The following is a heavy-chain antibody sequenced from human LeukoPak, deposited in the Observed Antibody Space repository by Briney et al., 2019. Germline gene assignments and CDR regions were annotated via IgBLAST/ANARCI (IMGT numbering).Heavy chain of an antibody. D-gene: IGHD5-24*01. CDR3: ARVRDGSQDY. CDR2: ISSGGSTI. CDR1: GFTFSSYE. V-gene: IGHV3-48*03. Sequence: GGSLRLSCAASGFTFSSYEMNWVRQAPGKGLEWVSYISSGGSTIYYADSVKGRFTISRDNATNSLYLQMNSLRAEDTAVYYCARVRDGSQDYWGQGTLVTVSS. J-gene: IGHJ4*02.